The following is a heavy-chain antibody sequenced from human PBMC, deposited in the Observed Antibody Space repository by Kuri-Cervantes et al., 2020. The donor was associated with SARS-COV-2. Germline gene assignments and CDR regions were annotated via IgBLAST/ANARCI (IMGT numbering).Heavy chain of an antibody. CDR2: INPDGSYT. D-gene: IGHD1-1*01. CDR3: VRDGDHWNFDY. Sequence: LSLTCAASGFTFSGHWIHWVRQAPGKGLVWVSRINPDGSYTNNADSAKGRFTPSRDNAKNMLFLQMNSLRAEDTAVYYCVRDGDHWNFDYWGQGTLVTVSS. CDR1: GFTFSGHW. V-gene: IGHV3-74*01. J-gene: IGHJ4*02.